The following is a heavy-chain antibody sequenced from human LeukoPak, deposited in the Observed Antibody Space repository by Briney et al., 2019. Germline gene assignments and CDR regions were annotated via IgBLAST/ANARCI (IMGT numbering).Heavy chain of an antibody. CDR2: IKQDGNDK. CDR3: ARGGNYGSFDS. J-gene: IGHJ4*02. D-gene: IGHD1-7*01. V-gene: IGHV3-7*01. CDR1: GFTFINYW. Sequence: PGGSPRLSCAASGFTFINYWMTWVRQAPGKGLEWVAYIKQDGNDKYYVDSVKGRFTISRDNAKNSLHLQMNSLRAEDTAVYYCARGGNYGSFDSWGQGTLVIVSS.